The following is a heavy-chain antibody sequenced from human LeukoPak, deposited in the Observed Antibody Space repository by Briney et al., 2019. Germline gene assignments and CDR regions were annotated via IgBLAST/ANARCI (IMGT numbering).Heavy chain of an antibody. CDR2: IYPGDSDT. CDR1: GYSFTTYW. CDR3: ARQVVVAADVDY. J-gene: IGHJ4*02. V-gene: IGHV5-51*01. D-gene: IGHD2-15*01. Sequence: GESLKISCKGSGYSFTTYWIGWVRQMPGKGLEWMGIIYPGDSDTRYSPSFHGQVTISADKSISTAYMQWSSLKASDTAIYYCARQVVVAADVDYWGQGTLVTVSS.